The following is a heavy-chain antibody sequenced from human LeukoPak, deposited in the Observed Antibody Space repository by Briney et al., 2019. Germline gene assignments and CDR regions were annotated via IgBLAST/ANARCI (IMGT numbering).Heavy chain of an antibody. Sequence: GGSLRLSCAASGFTCSHNYMSWVRQAPGKGLEWVSATHSSGGTYYADSVKGRFTISRDTSKNTLYLQINSLSVEDTAVYYCIVFGDSNHWGQGTLDTVSS. V-gene: IGHV3-53*01. CDR1: GFTCSHNY. D-gene: IGHD4-17*01. CDR3: IVFGDSNH. CDR2: THSSGGT. J-gene: IGHJ5*02.